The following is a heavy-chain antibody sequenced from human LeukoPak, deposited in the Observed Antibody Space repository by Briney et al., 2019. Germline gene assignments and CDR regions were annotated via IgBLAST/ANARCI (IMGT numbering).Heavy chain of an antibody. CDR3: ATSPIFSND. Sequence: GGSLRLSCAASGFTFDDYAMHWVRQAPGKGLEWVSLISGDGGSTYYADSVKGRFIISRDNARNTLYLQMNSLRVGDTAVYYCATSPIFSNDWGQGTLVTVSS. CDR2: ISGDGGST. J-gene: IGHJ4*02. D-gene: IGHD3-3*01. V-gene: IGHV3-43*02. CDR1: GFTFDDYA.